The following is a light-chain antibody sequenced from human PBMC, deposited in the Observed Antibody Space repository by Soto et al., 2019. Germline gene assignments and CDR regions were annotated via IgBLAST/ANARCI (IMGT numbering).Light chain of an antibody. Sequence: QSVLTQPPSASGTPGQRVTISCSGSSSNIGSNTVNWYQQLPGTAPKLLIYSNNQPPSGVPGRFSGSKSGTSASLAISGLLSEDEADYYCAAWDDSRNGVVFGGGTKLTVL. CDR2: SNN. V-gene: IGLV1-44*01. CDR1: SSNIGSNT. CDR3: AAWDDSRNGVV. J-gene: IGLJ2*01.